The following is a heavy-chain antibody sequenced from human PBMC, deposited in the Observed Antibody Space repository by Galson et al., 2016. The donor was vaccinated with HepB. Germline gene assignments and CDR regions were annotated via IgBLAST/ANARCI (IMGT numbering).Heavy chain of an antibody. V-gene: IGHV4-31*03. CDR3: VRDRRLQGLDY. J-gene: IGHJ4*02. D-gene: IGHD5-24*01. Sequence: TLSLTCSVSGDSITSGGYYWSWVRQHPGKGLEWIGYIYHSGSAYYNPSLESRLSMSVDTSKNQFSLKLNSLAAADTAIYYCVRDRRLQGLDYWGQGILVTVSS. CDR2: IYHSGSA. CDR1: GDSITSGGYY.